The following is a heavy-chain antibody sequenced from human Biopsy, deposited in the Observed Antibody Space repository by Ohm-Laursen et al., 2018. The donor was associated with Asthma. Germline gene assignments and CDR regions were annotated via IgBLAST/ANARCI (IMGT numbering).Heavy chain of an antibody. CDR2: ISWNSGNI. J-gene: IGHJ4*01. Sequence: SLRLSCAASGFSFDDCAMHWVRQAPGKGLEWVSSISWNSGNIDYAVSVKGRFNISRDNAKNSLYLQMQSLRPEDTAFYYCAKSADYYDSTDYLDFWGRGTLVTVSS. V-gene: IGHV3-9*01. CDR1: GFSFDDCA. D-gene: IGHD3-22*01. CDR3: AKSADYYDSTDYLDF.